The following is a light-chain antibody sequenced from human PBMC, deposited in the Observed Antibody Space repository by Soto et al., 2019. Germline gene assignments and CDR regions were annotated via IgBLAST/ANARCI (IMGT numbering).Light chain of an antibody. CDR3: QQYNNYWT. CDR2: KAS. V-gene: IGKV1-5*03. J-gene: IGKJ1*01. Sequence: DIQMTQSPSTLSASVGDRVTITCRASQSISSWLAWYQQKPGKAPKLLIYKASSLESGVPSRFSGSGSGTEFTLTIRSLQPDDFATYYCQQYNNYWTFGQGTKVEIK. CDR1: QSISSW.